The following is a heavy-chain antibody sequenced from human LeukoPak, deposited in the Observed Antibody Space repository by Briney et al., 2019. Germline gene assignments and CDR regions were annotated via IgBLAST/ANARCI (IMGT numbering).Heavy chain of an antibody. CDR3: ARGRNTMVRGVTRKPGYYGMDV. J-gene: IGHJ6*04. Sequence: PSETLSLTCTVSGGSISSSSYYWGWIRQPPGKGLEWIGSIYYSGSTYYNPSLKSRVTISVDTSKNQFSLKLSSVTAADTAAYYCARGRNTMVRGVTRKPGYYGMDVWGKGTTVTVSS. D-gene: IGHD3-10*01. CDR2: IYYSGST. CDR1: GGSISSSSYY. V-gene: IGHV4-39*01.